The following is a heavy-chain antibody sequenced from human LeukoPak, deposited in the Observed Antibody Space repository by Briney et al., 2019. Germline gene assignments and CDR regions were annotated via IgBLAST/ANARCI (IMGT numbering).Heavy chain of an antibody. Sequence: PGGSLRLSCAASGFTFSSYAMHWVRQAPGKGLEWVAVISYDGSNKYYADSVKGRFTISRDNSKNTQYLQMNSLRAEDTAVYYCARDHRGVRDYFDYWGQGTLVTVPS. V-gene: IGHV3-30-3*01. CDR1: GFTFSSYA. CDR3: ARDHRGVRDYFDY. CDR2: ISYDGSNK. J-gene: IGHJ4*02. D-gene: IGHD3-10*01.